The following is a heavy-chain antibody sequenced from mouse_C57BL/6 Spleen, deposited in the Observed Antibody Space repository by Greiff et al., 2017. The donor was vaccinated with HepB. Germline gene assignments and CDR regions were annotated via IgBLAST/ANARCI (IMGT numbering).Heavy chain of an antibody. J-gene: IGHJ3*01. V-gene: IGHV5-16*01. CDR1: GFTFSDYY. Sequence: EVKLMESEGGLVQPGSSMKLSCTASGFTFSDYYMAWVRQVPEKGLEWVANINYDGSSTYYLDSLKSRFIISRDNAKNILYLQMSSLKSEDTATYYCARGDYSNPFAYWGQGTLVTVSA. CDR2: INYDGSST. D-gene: IGHD2-5*01. CDR3: ARGDYSNPFAY.